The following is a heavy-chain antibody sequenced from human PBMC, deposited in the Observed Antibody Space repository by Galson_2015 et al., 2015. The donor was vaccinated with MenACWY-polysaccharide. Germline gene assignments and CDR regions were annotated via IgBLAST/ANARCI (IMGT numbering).Heavy chain of an antibody. D-gene: IGHD6-13*01. Sequence: SVKVSCKASGYTFNNYGISWVRQAPGQGLEWMGWISAYNGITNYAQKVQGRVTMTTDTSTSTAYMELRSLRSDDTAVYYCARDAPSIAATGTAYYYGMDVWGQGTTVTVSS. CDR3: ARDAPSIAATGTAYYYGMDV. CDR2: ISAYNGIT. V-gene: IGHV1-18*01. CDR1: GYTFNNYG. J-gene: IGHJ6*02.